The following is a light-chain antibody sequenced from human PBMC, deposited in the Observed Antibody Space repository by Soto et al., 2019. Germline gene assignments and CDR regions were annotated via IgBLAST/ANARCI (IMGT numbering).Light chain of an antibody. CDR2: AAS. Sequence: IVLTQSPGTLSLSPGERATLSCRASQSVSVNSLAWYQQKGGQAPRLLIYAASTRATGVPDRFSGSGSGTDFALTISILETEDFAVYYCQQYGGSPFTFGPGTKVDIK. J-gene: IGKJ3*01. V-gene: IGKV3-20*01. CDR1: QSVSVNS. CDR3: QQYGGSPFT.